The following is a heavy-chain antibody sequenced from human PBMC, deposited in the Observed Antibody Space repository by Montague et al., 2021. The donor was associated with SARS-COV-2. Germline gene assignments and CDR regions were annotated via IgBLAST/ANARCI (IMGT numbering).Heavy chain of an antibody. J-gene: IGHJ4*02. V-gene: IGHV5-51*01. Sequence: QSGAEVKKPGESLRITCKTSGYSFISYWIGWVRQMPGKGLEWMGIIYPGDSDTRYSPSFQGQVTVSADNSISTAYLEWSSLKASDTAMYYCAGQGTGSLGVDYWGQGALVTVSS. CDR1: GYSFISYW. CDR3: AGQGTGSLGVDY. CDR2: IYPGDSDT. D-gene: IGHD3-10*01.